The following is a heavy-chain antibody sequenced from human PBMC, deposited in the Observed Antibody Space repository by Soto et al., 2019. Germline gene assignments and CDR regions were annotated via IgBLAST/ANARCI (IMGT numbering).Heavy chain of an antibody. V-gene: IGHV1-18*01. CDR1: GYTFSNFG. Sequence: QVQLVQSGPEVKKPGASVKVSCQASGYTFSNFGLSWVRQAPGQGLEWMGWIGVSNGLTNYARKFQGRVSMSTDRSTTTAYMELRSLTSDDTAVYYCASSDPFYDSTSYPLDYWGQGTLVTVSS. CDR3: ASSDPFYDSTSYPLDY. D-gene: IGHD3-22*01. CDR2: IGVSNGLT. J-gene: IGHJ4*02.